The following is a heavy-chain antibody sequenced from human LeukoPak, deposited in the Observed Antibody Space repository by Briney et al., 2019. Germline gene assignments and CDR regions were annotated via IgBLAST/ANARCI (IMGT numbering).Heavy chain of an antibody. D-gene: IGHD4-17*01. CDR3: ARLAPVAHSGDYLGYFDY. CDR2: VYYTGSA. J-gene: IGHJ4*02. CDR1: DGSITNYY. Sequence: ASETLSLTCTVSDGSITNYYWTWVRQPPGKGLEWFGYVYYTGSANYNPSLKSRVTILGDTSKNQFSLDLSSVTAADTAVYYCARLAPVAHSGDYLGYFDYWGQGALVTGSS. V-gene: IGHV4-59*08.